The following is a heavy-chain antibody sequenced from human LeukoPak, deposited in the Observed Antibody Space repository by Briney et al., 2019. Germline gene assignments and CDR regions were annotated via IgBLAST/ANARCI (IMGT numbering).Heavy chain of an antibody. D-gene: IGHD4-17*01. J-gene: IGHJ4*02. CDR1: GYTLTELS. CDR3: ATAFTVSPDFDY. CDR2: FDPEDGET. Sequence: ASVKVSCKVSGYTLTELSMHWVRQAPGKGLEWMGGFDPEDGETIYAQKFQGRVTMTEDTSTDTAYMELSSLRSEDTAVYYCATAFTVSPDFDYWAREPWSPSPQ. V-gene: IGHV1-24*01.